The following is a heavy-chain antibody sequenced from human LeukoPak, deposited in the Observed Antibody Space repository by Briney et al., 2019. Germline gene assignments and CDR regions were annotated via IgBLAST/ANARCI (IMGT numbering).Heavy chain of an antibody. Sequence: ASVKVSCKASGYTFTGYYMHWVRQAPGQGLEWMGWINPNSGGTNYAQKFQGWVTMTRDTSISTAYMELSGLRSDDTAVYYCARGFKAAAGNYYYYYYGMDVWGQGTTVTVSS. D-gene: IGHD6-13*01. J-gene: IGHJ6*02. CDR2: INPNSGGT. CDR3: ARGFKAAAGNYYYYYYGMDV. CDR1: GYTFTGYY. V-gene: IGHV1-2*04.